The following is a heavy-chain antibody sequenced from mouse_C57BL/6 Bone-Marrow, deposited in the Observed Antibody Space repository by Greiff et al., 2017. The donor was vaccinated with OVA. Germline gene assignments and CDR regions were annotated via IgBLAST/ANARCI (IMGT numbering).Heavy chain of an antibody. CDR1: GYTFTSYW. CDR2: INPSNGGT. Sequence: QVQLQQSGTELVKPGASVKLSCKASGYTFTSYWMHWVKQRPGQGLEWIGNINPSNGGTNYNEKFKSKATLTVDKSSSTAYMQLSSLTSEDSAVYYCARMDSYYYAMDYWGQGTSVTVSS. J-gene: IGHJ4*01. V-gene: IGHV1-53*01. CDR3: ARMDSYYYAMDY.